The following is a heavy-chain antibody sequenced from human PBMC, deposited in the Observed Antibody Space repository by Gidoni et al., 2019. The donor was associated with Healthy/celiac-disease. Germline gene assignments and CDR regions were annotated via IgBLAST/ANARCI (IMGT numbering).Heavy chain of an antibody. CDR3: ARDKSEYSSSWYSD. J-gene: IGHJ4*02. V-gene: IGHV3-53*02. Sequence: EVQLVETGGGLIQPGGSLRLSCASSGFTVSSNYMSWVRQAPGKGLEWVSVIYSGGSTYSADSVKGRFTISRDNSKNTLYLQMNSRRAEDTAVYYCARDKSEYSSSWYSDWGQGTLVTVSS. CDR2: IYSGGST. D-gene: IGHD6-13*01. CDR1: GFTVSSNY.